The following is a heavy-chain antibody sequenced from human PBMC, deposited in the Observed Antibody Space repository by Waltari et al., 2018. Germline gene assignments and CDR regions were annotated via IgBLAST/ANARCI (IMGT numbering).Heavy chain of an antibody. CDR1: GFSISSGSY. J-gene: IGHJ3*01. CDR2: IYHTGTT. Sequence: QVQLQESGPGLVKPSETLSLTCTVSGFSISSGSYWGWIRQPPGKGLEWIGIIYHTGTTYYSPSLESRVTISVDTSKNQLSLNVSSVTAADTAIYFCAKERAFGDYVRAFEFWGQGTMVTVSS. CDR3: AKERAFGDYVRAFEF. D-gene: IGHD4-17*01. V-gene: IGHV4-38-2*02.